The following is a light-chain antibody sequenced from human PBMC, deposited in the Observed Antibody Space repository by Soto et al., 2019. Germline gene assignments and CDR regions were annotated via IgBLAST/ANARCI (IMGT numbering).Light chain of an antibody. CDR1: DSNIGRSH. CDR2: KND. Sequence: QSVLTQPPSASGTPGQRVTISCSGSDSNIGRSHVHWYHQLPRTAPKLLIYKNDQRPSGVPDRFSGSKSGTSASLAISGLRSEDEADYYCSSYTTTSTLGVFGGGTKLTVL. J-gene: IGLJ3*02. CDR3: SSYTTTSTLGV. V-gene: IGLV1-47*01.